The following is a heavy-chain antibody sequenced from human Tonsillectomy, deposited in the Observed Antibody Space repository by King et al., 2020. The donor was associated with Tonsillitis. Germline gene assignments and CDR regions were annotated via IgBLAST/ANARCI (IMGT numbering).Heavy chain of an antibody. CDR2: ISGSGGGT. Sequence: VQLVESGGGLVQPGGSLRLSCAASGFTFSSYAMSWVRQAPGKGREWVSGISGSGGGTYWAYSGKGRLTISRDNSKNTLYLQMNSLRAEDTAVYYCAKGTRSVVVPAATDYWGQGTLVTVSS. D-gene: IGHD2-2*01. CDR1: GFTFSSYA. CDR3: AKGTRSVVVPAATDY. J-gene: IGHJ4*02. V-gene: IGHV3-23*04.